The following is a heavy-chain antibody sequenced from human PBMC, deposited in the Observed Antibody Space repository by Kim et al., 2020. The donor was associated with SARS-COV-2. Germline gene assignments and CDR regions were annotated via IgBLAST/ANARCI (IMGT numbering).Heavy chain of an antibody. Sequence: GGSLRLSCAASGFTFSSYGMHWVRQAPGKGLEWVAVISYDGSNKYYADSVKGRFTISRDTSKNTLYLQMNSLRAEYTAVYYCAEDRYCSSTSCYNDWFDPWGQGTLVTFSS. CDR2: ISYDGSNK. V-gene: IGHV3-30*18. J-gene: IGHJ5*02. D-gene: IGHD2-2*01. CDR3: AEDRYCSSTSCYNDWFDP. CDR1: GFTFSSYG.